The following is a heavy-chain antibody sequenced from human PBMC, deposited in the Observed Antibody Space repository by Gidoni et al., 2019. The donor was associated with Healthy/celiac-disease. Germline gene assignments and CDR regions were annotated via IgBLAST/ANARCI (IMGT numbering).Heavy chain of an antibody. CDR3: ARGDGRGYCSGGSCTGGWFDP. J-gene: IGHJ5*02. Sequence: EVQLVQSVAEVKKPWESLKISCKGSGYSFTSYCIAWLRQMPGKGLEWMGIIYPGDSDTRYRPSFQGQVTISADKSISTAYLQWSSLKASDTAMYYCARGDGRGYCSGGSCTGGWFDPWGQGTLVTVSS. CDR1: GYSFTSYC. D-gene: IGHD2-15*01. CDR2: IYPGDSDT. V-gene: IGHV5-51*01.